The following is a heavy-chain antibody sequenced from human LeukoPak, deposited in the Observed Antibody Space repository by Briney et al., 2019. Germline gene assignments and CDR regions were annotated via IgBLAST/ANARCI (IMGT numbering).Heavy chain of an antibody. D-gene: IGHD3-16*02. CDR3: AKYRDYVWGSYPPVPVAY. CDR1: GFTFSSYA. CDR2: ISGSGGST. Sequence: GGSLRLSCAASGFTFSSYAMSWVRQAPGKGLEWVSAISGSGGSTYYADSVKGRFTISRDNSKNTLYLQMNSLRAEDTAVYYCAKYRDYVWGSYPPVPVAYWGQGTLVTVSS. V-gene: IGHV3-23*01. J-gene: IGHJ4*02.